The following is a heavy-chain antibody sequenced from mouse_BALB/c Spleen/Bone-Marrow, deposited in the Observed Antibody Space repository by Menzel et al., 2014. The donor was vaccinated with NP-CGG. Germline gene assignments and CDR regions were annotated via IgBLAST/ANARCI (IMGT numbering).Heavy chain of an antibody. D-gene: IGHD2-14*01. CDR1: GFNIKDTY. V-gene: IGHV14-3*02. CDR2: IDPANGST. J-gene: IGHJ1*01. Sequence: VQLPQSGAELVKPGASVKLSCTASGFNIKDTYMHWVKQRPEQGLEWIGRIDPANGSTKYDPKFQGKATITADISSNTAYLQLSSLTSEDTAVYYCASYRYGWYFDVWGAGTTVTVSS. CDR3: ASYRYGWYFDV.